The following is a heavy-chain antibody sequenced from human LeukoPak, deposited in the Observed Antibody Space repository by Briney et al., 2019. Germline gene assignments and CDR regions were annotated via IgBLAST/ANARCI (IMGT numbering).Heavy chain of an antibody. V-gene: IGHV3-64D*06. J-gene: IGHJ4*02. CDR1: GFTFSSYA. D-gene: IGHD4-23*01. Sequence: GGSLRLSCSASGFTFSSYAMHWVRQAPGKGLEYVSAIIGNGGSTYYADSLKGRFTISRDNSKNTLFLQMSSLRAEDTAVCYCVKGPGPTVDYYFDFWGQGTLVTVSS. CDR3: VKGPGPTVDYYFDF. CDR2: IIGNGGST.